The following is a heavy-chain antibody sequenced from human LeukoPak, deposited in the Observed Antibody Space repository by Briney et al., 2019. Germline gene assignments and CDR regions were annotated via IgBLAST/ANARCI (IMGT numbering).Heavy chain of an antibody. CDR1: GFNFFNYN. V-gene: IGHV3-48*04. J-gene: IGHJ4*02. D-gene: IGHD2-15*01. Sequence: GGSLRLSCTTSGFNFFNYNMNWVRQAPGKGLEWISHISSTSSTIKYADSVKGRFTISRDNAKNSLHLQMNSLRVEDTAVYYCARPRSGGTWFFDYWGQGTLVTVSS. CDR2: ISSTSSTI. CDR3: ARPRSGGTWFFDY.